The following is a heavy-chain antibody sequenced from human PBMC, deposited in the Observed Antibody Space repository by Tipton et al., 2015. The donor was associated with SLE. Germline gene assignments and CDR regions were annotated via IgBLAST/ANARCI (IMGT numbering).Heavy chain of an antibody. CDR3: ARMDTSDLPWFVY. CDR1: GFTFSIFW. Sequence: GSLRLSCAASGFTFSIFWMHWVRQVPGKGLTWVARINSDGSTTKYADSVKGRFTISRDNAKGTLYLQMTSLRADDTSVYYCARMDTSDLPWFVYWGRGTLVSVTS. J-gene: IGHJ4*02. CDR2: INSDGSTT. V-gene: IGHV3-74*01. D-gene: IGHD2-21*01.